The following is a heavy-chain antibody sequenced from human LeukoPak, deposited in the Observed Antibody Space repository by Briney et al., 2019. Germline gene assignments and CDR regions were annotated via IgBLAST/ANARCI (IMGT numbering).Heavy chain of an antibody. V-gene: IGHV4-59*01. CDR1: GGSISSYY. CDR3: ARSSYYFGADAFDI. Sequence: SETLSLTCTVSGGSISSYYWSWIRQPPGKGLEWIGYIYYSGSTNYNPSLKSRVTISVDTSKTQFSLKLSSVTAADTAVYYCARSSYYFGADAFDIWGQGTMVTVSS. D-gene: IGHD3-10*01. CDR2: IYYSGST. J-gene: IGHJ3*02.